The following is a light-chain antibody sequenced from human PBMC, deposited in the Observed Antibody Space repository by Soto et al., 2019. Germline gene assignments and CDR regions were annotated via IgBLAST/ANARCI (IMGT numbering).Light chain of an antibody. CDR3: SSCTVDVAPYV. CDR1: SSDVGGYDY. J-gene: IGLJ1*01. V-gene: IGLV2-8*01. CDR2: EVT. Sequence: QSALTQPPSASGSPGQSVTISCTGTSSDVGGYDYVSWYQQHPGKAPKLMIYEVTKRPSGVSSGFSGSKSGNTASLTISGLQADDEADYYCSSCTVDVAPYVFGTGTKLTVL.